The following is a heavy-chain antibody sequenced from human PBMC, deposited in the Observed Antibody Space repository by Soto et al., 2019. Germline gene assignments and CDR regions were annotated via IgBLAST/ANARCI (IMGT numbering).Heavy chain of an antibody. D-gene: IGHD3-3*01. V-gene: IGHV3-7*01. Sequence: EVQLVESGGGLVKPGGSLRLSCAASGFTFTSYWMSWVRHAPGKGLEWVANIKQDGSAKNYVDSVKGRFTILRDNAKNSLYLQMNSLRAEDTAVYYCARAAVRDAYIGDWGQGTLVTVSS. CDR3: ARAAVRDAYIGD. CDR1: GFTFTSYW. J-gene: IGHJ4*02. CDR2: IKQDGSAK.